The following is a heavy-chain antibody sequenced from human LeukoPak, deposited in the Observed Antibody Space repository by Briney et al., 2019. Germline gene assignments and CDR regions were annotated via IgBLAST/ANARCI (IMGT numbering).Heavy chain of an antibody. CDR2: IWYDGSNK. D-gene: IGHD5-18*01. CDR3: VKVGRDSYGYGYYYYYMDV. J-gene: IGHJ6*03. V-gene: IGHV3-33*06. Sequence: GGSLRLSCAASGFTFSSYGMHWVRQAPGKGLEWVAVIWYDGSNKYYADSVKGRFTISRDNSKNTLYLQMNSLRAEDTAVYYCVKVGRDSYGYGYYYYYMDVWGKGTTVTVSS. CDR1: GFTFSSYG.